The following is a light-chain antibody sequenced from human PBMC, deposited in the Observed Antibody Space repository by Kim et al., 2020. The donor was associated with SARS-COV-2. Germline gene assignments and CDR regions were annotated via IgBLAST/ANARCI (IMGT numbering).Light chain of an antibody. CDR1: RIGSKS. J-gene: IGLJ2*01. CDR3: QVWDSDSDHWV. CDR2: NDS. V-gene: IGLV3-21*04. Sequence: APRMMAWVTWGGDRIGSKSVKWYQQNPGRAPVLVIYNDSDRPSGIPERFSGSNFGDTATLTISRVAAGDEADYYCQVWDSDSDHWVFGGGTQLTVL.